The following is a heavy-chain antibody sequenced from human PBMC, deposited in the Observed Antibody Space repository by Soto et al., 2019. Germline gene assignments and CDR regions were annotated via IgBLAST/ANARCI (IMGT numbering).Heavy chain of an antibody. V-gene: IGHV3-33*01. CDR2: IWYDGSNK. CDR3: ARTESSSYCFDN. CDR1: GFTFRSYG. Sequence: QVQLVESGGGVVQPGRSLRLSCAASGFTFRSYGMHWVRQAPGKGLEWVAVIWYDGSNKYYGDSVKGRFTISRDNSKNALYLQMNSLRAEDTAVYYCARTESSSYCFDNWGQGTLVTVSS. D-gene: IGHD3-22*01. J-gene: IGHJ4*02.